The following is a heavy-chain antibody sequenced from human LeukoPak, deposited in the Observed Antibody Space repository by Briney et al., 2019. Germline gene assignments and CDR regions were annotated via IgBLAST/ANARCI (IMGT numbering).Heavy chain of an antibody. CDR2: IIPILGIA. Sequence: SVKVSCKASGGTFSSYAISWVRQAPGQGLEWMGRIIPILGIANYAQKFQGRVTITAVKSTSTAYMELSSLRSEDTAVYYCARGGRYFDWLSYYYYYGMDVWGQGTTVTVSS. V-gene: IGHV1-69*04. J-gene: IGHJ6*02. D-gene: IGHD3-9*01. CDR3: ARGGRYFDWLSYYYYYGMDV. CDR1: GGTFSSYA.